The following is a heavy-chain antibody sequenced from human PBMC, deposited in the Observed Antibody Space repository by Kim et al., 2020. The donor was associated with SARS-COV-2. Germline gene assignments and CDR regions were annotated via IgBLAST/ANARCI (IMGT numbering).Heavy chain of an antibody. CDR3: AAWASDSSGYYLADAFDI. J-gene: IGHJ3*02. CDR2: IVVGSGNT. V-gene: IGHV1-58*01. CDR1: GFTVTSSA. Sequence: SVKVSCKASGFTVTSSAVQGVRQARGQRLEWIGWIVVGSGNTNYAQKCQERVTITRDMSTSTAYMELSSLRYEDTAVYYCAAWASDSSGYYLADAFDIWGKGTMVTVSS. D-gene: IGHD3-22*01.